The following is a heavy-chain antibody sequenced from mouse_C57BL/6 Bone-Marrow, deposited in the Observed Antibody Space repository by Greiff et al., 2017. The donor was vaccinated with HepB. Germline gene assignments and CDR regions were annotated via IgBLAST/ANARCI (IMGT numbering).Heavy chain of an antibody. CDR1: GFTFSSYG. D-gene: IGHD4-1*02. J-gene: IGHJ4*01. CDR3: ASHPTGGVLHYYAMDY. Sequence: EVMLVESGGDLVKPGGSLKLSCAASGFTFSSYGMSWVRQTPDKRLEWVATISSGGSYTYYPDSVKGRFTISRDNAKNTLYLQRSSLKSEDTAMYYCASHPTGGVLHYYAMDYWGQGTSVTVSS. V-gene: IGHV5-6*01. CDR2: ISSGGSYT.